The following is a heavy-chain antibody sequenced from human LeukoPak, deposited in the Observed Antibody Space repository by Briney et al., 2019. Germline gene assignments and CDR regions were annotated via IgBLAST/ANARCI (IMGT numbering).Heavy chain of an antibody. CDR1: GFTFSTYW. J-gene: IGHJ4*02. V-gene: IGHV3-7*01. CDR2: INQDGSEK. D-gene: IGHD2-2*01. Sequence: GGSLRLSCAASGFTFSTYWMTWVRQAPGKGLEWVATINQDGSEKYYVDSVKGRFTISRDNAKNSLYLQMSSLRAEGTAVYYCVSDIVVIPTTIRDYWGQGTLVTVSS. CDR3: VSDIVVIPTTIRDY.